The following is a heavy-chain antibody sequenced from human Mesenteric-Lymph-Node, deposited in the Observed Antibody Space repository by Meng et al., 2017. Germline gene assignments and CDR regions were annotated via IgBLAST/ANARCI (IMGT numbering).Heavy chain of an antibody. CDR3: ARTYYDYVWGSYYY. CDR1: GFTFSGSW. CDR2: IKQDESER. D-gene: IGHD3-16*01. J-gene: IGHJ4*02. V-gene: IGHV3-7*01. Sequence: GESLKISCTASGFTFSGSWMSWVRQAPGKGLEWVANIKQDESERYYVDSVKGRFTISRDNAKNSLYLQMNSLRAEDTAVYYCARTYYDYVWGSYYYWGQGTLVTVSS.